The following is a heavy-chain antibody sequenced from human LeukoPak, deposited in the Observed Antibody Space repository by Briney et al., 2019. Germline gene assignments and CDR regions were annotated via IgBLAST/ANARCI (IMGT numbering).Heavy chain of an antibody. J-gene: IGHJ4*02. V-gene: IGHV3-23*01. Sequence: GGSLRLSCAASGFTFSSYAMSWVRQAPGKGLEWVSAISGSGGSTYYADSVKGRFTISRDNSKNTLYLQMNSLRAEDTAVYYCAKASSVRFLEWLFPDYWGQGTLVTVSS. CDR2: ISGSGGST. CDR3: AKASSVRFLEWLFPDY. D-gene: IGHD3-3*01. CDR1: GFTFSSYA.